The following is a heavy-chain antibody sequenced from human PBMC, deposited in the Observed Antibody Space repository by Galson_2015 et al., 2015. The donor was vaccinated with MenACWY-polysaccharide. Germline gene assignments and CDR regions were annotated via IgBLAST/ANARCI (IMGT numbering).Heavy chain of an antibody. CDR1: GFTFDTYG. CDR2: ISSNSAYI. J-gene: IGHJ4*02. D-gene: IGHD5-18*01. CDR3: ASRTRYRPGYGTAAY. Sequence: SLRLSCAASGFTFDTYGLIWVRQAPGQGLQWVSSISSNSAYIYYADSVKGRFTISRDNSKNSLYLQMNSLRAEDTAIYYCASRTRYRPGYGTAAYCGQGPLVTVSS. V-gene: IGHV3-21*01.